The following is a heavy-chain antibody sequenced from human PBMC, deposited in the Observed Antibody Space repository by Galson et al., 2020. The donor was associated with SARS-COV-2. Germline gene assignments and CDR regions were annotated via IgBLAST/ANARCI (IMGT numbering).Heavy chain of an antibody. CDR1: GFTFTSYA. D-gene: IGHD2-21*02. Sequence: GGSLRLSCAASGFTFTSYAMSWIRQAPGKGLEWVATANGIGGGIFYADSVKGRFTISRDNSRNTLYLQMNSLRVEDTAVYYCADLGSMVTPLWGQGTLVVVSS. V-gene: IGHV3-23*01. CDR2: ANGIGGGI. J-gene: IGHJ4*02. CDR3: ADLGSMVTPL.